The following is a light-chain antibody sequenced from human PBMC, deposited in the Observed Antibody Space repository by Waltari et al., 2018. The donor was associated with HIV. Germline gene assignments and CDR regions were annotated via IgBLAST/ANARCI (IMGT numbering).Light chain of an antibody. V-gene: IGKV1-12*01. CDR1: QSIGPC. CDR3: QQASSLPLT. Sequence: DIQMTQSQSSLYASVGDRVTIPCRASQSIGPCLVWYHLTPGKAPKLLIYAASTLQGGVPSRCSGSGSGTSVTLTISSLQPEDFATYYCQQASSLPLTFGEGTKVEIK. J-gene: IGKJ4*01. CDR2: AAS.